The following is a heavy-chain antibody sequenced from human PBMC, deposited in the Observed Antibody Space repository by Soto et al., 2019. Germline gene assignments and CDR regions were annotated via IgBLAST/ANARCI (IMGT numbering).Heavy chain of an antibody. J-gene: IGHJ5*02. D-gene: IGHD3-3*01. Sequence: PSETLSLTCAVYGGSFSGYYWSWIRQPPGKGLEWIGEINHSGSTNYNPSLKSRVTISVDTSKNQFSLKLSSVTAADTAVYYCARGSPLNKDKIWSGYSSWFDPWGQETLVTVSS. CDR3: ARGSPLNKDKIWSGYSSWFDP. CDR1: GGSFSGYY. CDR2: INHSGST. V-gene: IGHV4-34*01.